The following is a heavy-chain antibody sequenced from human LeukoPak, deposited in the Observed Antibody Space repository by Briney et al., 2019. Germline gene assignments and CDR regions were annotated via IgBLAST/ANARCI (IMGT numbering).Heavy chain of an antibody. D-gene: IGHD6-13*01. J-gene: IGHJ3*02. Sequence: PGGSLRLSCAASGFTFNSYWMNWVRQAPGKGLEWVANIKQDGSEKYYVDSVKGRFTISRDNAKNSLYLQMNSLRAEDTAVYYCARDVRPFQYNSSAKPQGAFDIWGQGTMVTVSS. CDR1: GFTFNSYW. V-gene: IGHV3-7*01. CDR3: ARDVRPFQYNSSAKPQGAFDI. CDR2: IKQDGSEK.